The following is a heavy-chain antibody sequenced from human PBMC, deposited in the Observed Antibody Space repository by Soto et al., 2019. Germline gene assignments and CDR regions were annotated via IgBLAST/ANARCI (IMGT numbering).Heavy chain of an antibody. CDR3: ARDALVYYGSGNYMDV. D-gene: IGHD3-10*01. V-gene: IGHV4-31*03. J-gene: IGHJ6*03. CDR1: GGSISSGGYY. CDR2: IYYSGST. Sequence: PSETLSLTCTVSGGSISSGGYYWSWIRQHPGKGLEWIGYIYYSGSTYYNPSLKSRVTISVDTSKNQFSLKLSSVTAADTAVYYCARDALVYYGSGNYMDVWGKGTKVTVSS.